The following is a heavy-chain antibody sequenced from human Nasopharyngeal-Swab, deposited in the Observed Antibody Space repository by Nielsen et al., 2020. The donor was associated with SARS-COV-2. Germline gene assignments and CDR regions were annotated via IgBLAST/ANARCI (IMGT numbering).Heavy chain of an antibody. J-gene: IGHJ4*02. Sequence: GESLKISCAASGFTVSSNYMSWVRQAPGKGLEWVSVIYSGGSTYYADSVKGRFTISRDNAKNTLYLQMNSLRAEDTAVYYCARGRYNPYWGQGTLVTVAS. D-gene: IGHD1-14*01. V-gene: IGHV3-53*01. CDR2: IYSGGST. CDR1: GFTVSSNY. CDR3: ARGRYNPY.